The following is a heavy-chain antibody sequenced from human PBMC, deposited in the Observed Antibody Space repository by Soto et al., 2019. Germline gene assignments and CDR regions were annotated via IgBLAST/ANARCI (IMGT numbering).Heavy chain of an antibody. Sequence: PGESLKISCKGSGYSFTSYWISWVRQMPGKGLEWMGRIDPSDSYTNYSPSFQGHVTISADKSISTAYLQWSSLKASDTAMYYCASSSDEYSSSSGIYYYYYGMDVWGQGTTVTVS. J-gene: IGHJ6*02. CDR2: IDPSDSYT. CDR3: ASSSDEYSSSSGIYYYYYGMDV. D-gene: IGHD6-6*01. CDR1: GYSFTSYW. V-gene: IGHV5-10-1*01.